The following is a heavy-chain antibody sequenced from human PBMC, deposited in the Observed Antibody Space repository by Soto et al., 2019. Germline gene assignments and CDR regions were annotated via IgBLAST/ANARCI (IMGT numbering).Heavy chain of an antibody. CDR1: GFTFSDYW. CDR2: IKQDGSDK. D-gene: IGHD6-19*01. CDR3: ARVSPTVAASNYYYYMDV. V-gene: IGHV3-7*01. Sequence: GGSLRLSCAASGFTFSDYWMTWVRQAPGKGLEWVANIKQDGSDKYYVDSVKGRLTISRDNAKNSLYLQMNSLRAEDTAVYYCARVSPTVAASNYYYYMDVWGKGTTVTVSS. J-gene: IGHJ6*03.